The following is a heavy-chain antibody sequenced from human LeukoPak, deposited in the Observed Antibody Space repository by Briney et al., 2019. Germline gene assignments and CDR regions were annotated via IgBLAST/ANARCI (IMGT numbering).Heavy chain of an antibody. CDR3: ARDTSSSEHWFDP. Sequence: GGSLRLSCAASGFTFSSYAMNWVRQAPGKGLEWVSAISGSGGSTYYADSVKGRFTISRDNSKNTLYLQMNSLRAEDTAVYYCARDTSSSEHWFDPWGQGTLVTVSS. V-gene: IGHV3-23*01. J-gene: IGHJ5*02. CDR1: GFTFSSYA. CDR2: ISGSGGST.